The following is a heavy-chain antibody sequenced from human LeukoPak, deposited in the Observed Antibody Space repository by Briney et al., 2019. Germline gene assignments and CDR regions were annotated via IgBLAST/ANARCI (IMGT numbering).Heavy chain of an antibody. J-gene: IGHJ5*02. V-gene: IGHV3-73*01. D-gene: IGHD1-14*01. CDR1: GLTFSGSD. CDR3: GFRSAEGLYKWFDP. CDR2: IKIRTDNFAT. Sequence: GGSLRLSCAASGLTFSGSDVHWIRQASGKGLEWVGRIKIRTDNFATAYAASVKGRFSISRDDSKNTAYLQMNSLKTEDTAVYYCGFRSAEGLYKWFDPRGQGTLVTVSS.